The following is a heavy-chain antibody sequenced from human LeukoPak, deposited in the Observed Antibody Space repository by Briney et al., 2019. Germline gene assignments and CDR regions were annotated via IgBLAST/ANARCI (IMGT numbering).Heavy chain of an antibody. Sequence: GGSLRLSCAASGFTVSSYAMSWVRQAPGKGLEWVSAISVNGGVTYYADSVKGRFTISSDNSKNTLYLQMNSLRAEDTALYYCASLCSRTSFFDYWGQGTLVTVSS. CDR1: GFTVSSYA. D-gene: IGHD2-2*01. CDR2: ISVNGGVT. V-gene: IGHV3-23*01. CDR3: ASLCSRTSFFDY. J-gene: IGHJ4*02.